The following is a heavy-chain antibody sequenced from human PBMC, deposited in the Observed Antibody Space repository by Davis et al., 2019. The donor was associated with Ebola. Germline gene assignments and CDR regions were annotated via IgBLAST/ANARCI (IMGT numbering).Heavy chain of an antibody. J-gene: IGHJ4*02. CDR3: ARVTYSGSYSAFDY. V-gene: IGHV3-21*01. D-gene: IGHD1-26*01. Sequence: GESLKISCAASGFTFSSYSMNWVRQAPGKGLEWVSSISSSSSYIYYADSVKGRFTISRDNAKNSLYLQMNSLRAEDTAVYYCARVTYSGSYSAFDYWGQGTLVTVSS. CDR2: ISSSSSYI. CDR1: GFTFSSYS.